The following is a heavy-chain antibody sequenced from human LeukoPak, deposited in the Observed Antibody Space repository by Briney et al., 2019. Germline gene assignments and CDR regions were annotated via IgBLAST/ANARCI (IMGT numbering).Heavy chain of an antibody. CDR3: ARADFIDAGPYLIGP. D-gene: IGHD3-3*01. Sequence: VASVRVSFKTSGYTFTDYYIHWVRQAPGQGLEWMGWINTKTGRTSSARKFQGRVTMTRDPSITTVYMDMAWLTSDDTAIYFCARADFIDAGPYLIGPWGQGTLVTVSS. V-gene: IGHV1-2*02. CDR1: GYTFTDYY. J-gene: IGHJ5*02. CDR2: INTKTGRT.